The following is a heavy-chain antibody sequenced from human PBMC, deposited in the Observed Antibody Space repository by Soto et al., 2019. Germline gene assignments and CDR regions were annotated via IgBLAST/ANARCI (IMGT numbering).Heavy chain of an antibody. V-gene: IGHV1-3*01. CDR1: GYIFTNYN. J-gene: IGHJ6*02. CDR2: INVGNGNT. Sequence: GASVKVSCKASGYIFTNYNIHWVRQAPGQRLEWMGWINVGNGNTKYSERFQGRVTNTRDTSASTAFMELSSLTSEDTGVYYCARDQGLGDVWGQGITVTVSS. D-gene: IGHD3-16*01. CDR3: ARDQGLGDV.